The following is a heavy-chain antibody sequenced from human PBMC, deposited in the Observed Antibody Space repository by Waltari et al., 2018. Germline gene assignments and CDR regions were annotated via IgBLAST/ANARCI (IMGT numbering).Heavy chain of an antibody. V-gene: IGHV1-58*01. CDR1: GFTFTSSA. CDR2: IVVGSGNT. D-gene: IGHD6-13*01. J-gene: IGHJ5*02. CDR3: AAEGYSSSWYWFDP. Sequence: QMQLVQSGPEGKKPGTSVKVSCKASGFTFTSSAVQWVRQARGQRLEWIGWIVVGSGNTNYAQKFQERVTITRDMSTSTAYMELSSLRSEDTAVYYCAAEGYSSSWYWFDPWGQGTLVTVSS.